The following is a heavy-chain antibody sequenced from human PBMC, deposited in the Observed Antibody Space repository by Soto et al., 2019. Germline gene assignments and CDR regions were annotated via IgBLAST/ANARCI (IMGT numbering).Heavy chain of an antibody. CDR2: ISGSGGST. CDR1: GFTFSSYA. V-gene: IGHV3-23*01. J-gene: IGHJ4*02. CDR3: AKYPMGGSGGR. Sequence: EVPLLESGGGLVQPGGSLRLSCAASGFTFSSYAMSWVRQAPGKGLEWVSAISGSGGSTYYEDSVKGRFTISRDNSKNTLYLQMNSLRAEDTAVYDCAKYPMGGSGGRWGQGTLVTVSS. D-gene: IGHD2-15*01.